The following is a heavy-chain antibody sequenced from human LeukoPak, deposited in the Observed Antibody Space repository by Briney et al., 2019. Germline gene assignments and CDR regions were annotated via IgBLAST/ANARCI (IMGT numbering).Heavy chain of an antibody. CDR2: IKSKTDGGTT. D-gene: IGHD3-3*01. V-gene: IGHV3-15*01. CDR3: TTDIHDFWSGPFDY. Sequence: GGSLRLSCAASGFTFSNAWMSWVRQAPGKGLEWVGRIKSKTDGGTTDYAAPVKGRFTISRDDSKNTLYLQMNSLKTEDTAVYYCTTDIHDFWSGPFDYWGQGTLVTVSS. CDR1: GFTFSNAW. J-gene: IGHJ4*02.